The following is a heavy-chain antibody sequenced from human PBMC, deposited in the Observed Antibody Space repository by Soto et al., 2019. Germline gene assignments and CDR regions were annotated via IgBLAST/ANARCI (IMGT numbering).Heavy chain of an antibody. V-gene: IGHV4-38-2*01. Sequence: SETLSLTCAVSEYSISYGYYWAWIRQPPGKGLEWIGSIYYTANTYYNPSLKSRLTIAVDTSKNQFSLKLSSLTAADTAVYSCARQGQGSGPNWFDSWGQGTLVTVSS. CDR1: EYSISYGYY. CDR2: IYYTANT. D-gene: IGHD3-10*01. J-gene: IGHJ5*01. CDR3: ARQGQGSGPNWFDS.